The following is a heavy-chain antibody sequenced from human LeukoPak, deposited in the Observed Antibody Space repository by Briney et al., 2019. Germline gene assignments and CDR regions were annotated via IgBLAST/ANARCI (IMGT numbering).Heavy chain of an antibody. CDR2: MNPNSGNT. J-gene: IGHJ4*02. V-gene: IGHV1-8*01. Sequence: ASVKVSCKASGYTFTSYDINWVRQATGQGLERMGWMNPNSGNTGYAQKFQGRVTMTKNTSITTAYMELNSLRSEDTAVYYCAREVATPGPGFDYWGQGTLVTVSS. CDR3: AREVATPGPGFDY. CDR1: GYTFTSYD. D-gene: IGHD5-12*01.